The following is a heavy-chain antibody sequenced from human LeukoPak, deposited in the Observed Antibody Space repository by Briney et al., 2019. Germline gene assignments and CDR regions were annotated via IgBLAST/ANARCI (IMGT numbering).Heavy chain of an antibody. V-gene: IGHV5-51*01. CDR1: GYSFTSYW. Sequence: GESLKISCKGSGYSFTSYWIGWVRQMPGKGLEWMGSIYPGDSDTRYSPSFQGQVTISADKSITTTYLEWMTLKASDTAMYYCARQPYCSGTSCYRTPRNWFDPWGQGTLVTVSS. D-gene: IGHD2-2*01. J-gene: IGHJ5*02. CDR2: IYPGDSDT. CDR3: ARQPYCSGTSCYRTPRNWFDP.